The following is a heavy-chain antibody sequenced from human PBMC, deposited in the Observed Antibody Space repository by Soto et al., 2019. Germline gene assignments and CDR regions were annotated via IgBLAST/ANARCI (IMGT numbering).Heavy chain of an antibody. Sequence: PGGSLRLSCEVSGFIFGKYDIYWVRQAPGKGLEWVTKISHDGRNKDYEDSVQGRFTISRDNSRDTMYLEMNSLRPEDTAIYYCAKGRLPWWYQGIDFWGQGTLVTVSS. CDR3: AKGRLPWWYQGIDF. CDR2: ISHDGRNK. CDR1: GFIFGKYD. J-gene: IGHJ4*02. V-gene: IGHV3-30*18. D-gene: IGHD2-15*01.